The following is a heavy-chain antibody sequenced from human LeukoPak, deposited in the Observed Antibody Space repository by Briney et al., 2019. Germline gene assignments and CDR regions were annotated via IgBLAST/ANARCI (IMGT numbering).Heavy chain of an antibody. CDR2: ISWDGGST. Sequence: PGGSLRLSCAASGSTFDDYAMHWVRQAPGKGLEWVSLISWDGGSTYYADSVKGRFTISRDNSKNSLYLQMNSLRAEDTALYYCAKAANSYSSSSHMDVWGKGTTVTVSS. J-gene: IGHJ6*03. CDR1: GSTFDDYA. CDR3: AKAANSYSSSSHMDV. V-gene: IGHV3-43D*03. D-gene: IGHD6-6*01.